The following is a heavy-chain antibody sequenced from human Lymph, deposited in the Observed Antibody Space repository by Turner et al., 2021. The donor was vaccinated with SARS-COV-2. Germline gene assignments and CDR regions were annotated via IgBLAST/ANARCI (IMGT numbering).Heavy chain of an antibody. CDR3: ARHQGSTSGYDHGMNV. CDR1: GGSISSTS. CDR2: FYKIGSI. J-gene: IGHJ6*02. V-gene: IGHV4-59*08. D-gene: IGHD1-1*01. Sequence: QVQLQVSGPGLVRPSETLSLTCTVSGGSISSTSWSWIRQSPGRGLEWIGYFYKIGSIDYNPTLRRRVTITVDTSKNQLSLNLISVTAADTAVYYCARHQGSTSGYDHGMNVWGQGTAVIVSS.